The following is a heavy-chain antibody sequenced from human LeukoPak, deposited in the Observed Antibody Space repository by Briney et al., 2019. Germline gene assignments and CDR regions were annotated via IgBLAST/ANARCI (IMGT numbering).Heavy chain of an antibody. CDR2: IIPNFGTA. D-gene: IGHD3-10*01. V-gene: IGHV1-69*13. J-gene: IGHJ3*02. CDR1: GGTFSNYS. Sequence: ASVKVSCKAPGGTFSNYSITWVRQAPGQGLEWMGGIIPNFGTAFSAQKFQDRLTITADQFTTTAYMELSSLRSEDTAVYYCARVVRGVTLALDAFDIWGQGTMVTVSS. CDR3: ARVVRGVTLALDAFDI.